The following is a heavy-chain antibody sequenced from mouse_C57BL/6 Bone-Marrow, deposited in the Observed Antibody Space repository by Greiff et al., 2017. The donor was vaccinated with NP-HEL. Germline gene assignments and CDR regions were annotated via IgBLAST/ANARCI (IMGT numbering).Heavy chain of an antibody. CDR2: ISYDGSN. CDR1: GYSITSGYY. Sequence: EVQLVESGPGLVKPSQSLSLTCSVTGYSITSGYYWNWIRQFPGNKLEWMGYISYDGSNNCNPSLKNRISITRDTSKNQFFLKLNSVTTEDTATYYCARALGRGFAYWGQGTLVTVSA. V-gene: IGHV3-6*01. CDR3: ARALGRGFAY. J-gene: IGHJ3*01. D-gene: IGHD4-1*01.